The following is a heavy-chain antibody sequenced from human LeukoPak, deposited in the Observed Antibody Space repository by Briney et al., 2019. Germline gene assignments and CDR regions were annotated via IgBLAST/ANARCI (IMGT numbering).Heavy chain of an antibody. CDR2: IIPIFGTA. Sequence: ASVKVSCKASGGTFSSYAISWVRQAPGQGLEWMGGIIPIFGTANYAQKFQGRVTITADKSTSTAYMELSSLRSEDTAVYYCASDGIAAAGSPFLTDYWGQGTLVTVSS. V-gene: IGHV1-69*06. D-gene: IGHD6-13*01. CDR1: GGTFSSYA. CDR3: ASDGIAAAGSPFLTDY. J-gene: IGHJ4*02.